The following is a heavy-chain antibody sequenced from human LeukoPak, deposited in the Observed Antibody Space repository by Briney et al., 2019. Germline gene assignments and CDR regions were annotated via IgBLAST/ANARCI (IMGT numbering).Heavy chain of an antibody. J-gene: IGHJ3*02. CDR1: GFTFSDYG. CDR3: AKVVDDILTGYYSGGAFDI. D-gene: IGHD3-9*01. V-gene: IGHV3-30*18. CDR2: ISYDGSNK. Sequence: PGGSLRLSCAASGFTFSDYGMHWVRQAPGKGLEWVAVISYDGSNKYYADSVKGRFIISRDNSKNTLNLQMNSLRAEDTAVYYCAKVVDDILTGYYSGGAFDIWGQGTMVTVSS.